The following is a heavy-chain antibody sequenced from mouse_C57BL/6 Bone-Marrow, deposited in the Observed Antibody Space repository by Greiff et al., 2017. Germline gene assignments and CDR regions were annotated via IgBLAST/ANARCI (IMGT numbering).Heavy chain of an antibody. D-gene: IGHD1-1*01. CDR1: GYTFTDYY. Sequence: VQLQQSGPELVKPGASVKLSCKASGYTFTDYYMNWVKQSHGKSLEWIGDIIPNNGGTSYNQKFKGKATLTVDKSSSTAYMELRSLTSEDSAVYYCARTECSTVVPYFDYWGQGTTLPVSS. V-gene: IGHV1-26*01. J-gene: IGHJ2*01. CDR2: IIPNNGGT. CDR3: ARTECSTVVPYFDY.